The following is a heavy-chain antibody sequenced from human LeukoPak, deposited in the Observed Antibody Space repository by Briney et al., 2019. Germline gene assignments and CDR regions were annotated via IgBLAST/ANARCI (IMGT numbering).Heavy chain of an antibody. Sequence: GGSLRLSCAASGFTFDDYAMHWVRHAPGKGLEWVSGISWNSGSIGYADSVKGRFTISRDNAKNSLYLQMNRLRAEDTALYYCAKGIGGGTRGGVFDIWGQGTMVTVSS. CDR3: AKGIGGGTRGGVFDI. D-gene: IGHD2-8*02. CDR1: GFTFDDYA. J-gene: IGHJ3*02. CDR2: ISWNSGSI. V-gene: IGHV3-9*01.